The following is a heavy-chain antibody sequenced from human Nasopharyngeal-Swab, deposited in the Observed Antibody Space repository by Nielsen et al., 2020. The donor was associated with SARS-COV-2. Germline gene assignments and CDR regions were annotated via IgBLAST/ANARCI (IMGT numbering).Heavy chain of an antibody. CDR2: ITSSGSSV. D-gene: IGHD3-3*01. CDR3: ARDVYDFWSGYPLNHYYYYGMDV. CDR1: KFIFSDYY. J-gene: IGHJ6*02. V-gene: IGHV3-11*01. Sequence: GESLKISCVASKFIFSDYYMSWIRQAPGKGLEWVSYITSSGSSVYYADSVRGRFSISRDNAQNPLYLQMNSLRAEDTAVYYCARDVYDFWSGYPLNHYYYYGMDVWGQGTTVTVSS.